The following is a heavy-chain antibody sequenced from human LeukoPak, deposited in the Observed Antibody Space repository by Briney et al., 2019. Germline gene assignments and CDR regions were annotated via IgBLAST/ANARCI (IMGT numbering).Heavy chain of an antibody. D-gene: IGHD3-22*01. CDR3: ARGVHYDNSGYYHRGFDF. V-gene: IGHV4-34*01. CDR1: GESLNNYY. J-gene: IGHJ4*02. CDR2: VNHSGVT. Sequence: SETLSLTCDVYGESLNNYYWSWIRQPPGEGLEWIGEVNHSGVTKYHPSLKSRVTISLDTSKNQFSLKLTSVTAADTAVFYCARGVHYDNSGYYHRGFDFWGQGTLVTVSS.